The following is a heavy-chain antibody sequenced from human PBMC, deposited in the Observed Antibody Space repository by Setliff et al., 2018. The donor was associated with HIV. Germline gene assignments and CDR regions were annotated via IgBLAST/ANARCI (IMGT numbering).Heavy chain of an antibody. V-gene: IGHV4-61*09. CDR2: IYTSGRT. Sequence: PSETLSLTCTVSGGSISSGSYYWSWIRQPAGKGLEWIGHIYTSGRTYYNRSLESLLTIAIDTSKNQFSLKLTSVTAADTAMYYCASRIYYYDESRVLREEGFVPWGQGTLVTVSS. J-gene: IGHJ5*02. CDR3: ASRIYYYDESRVLREEGFVP. CDR1: GGSISSGSYY. D-gene: IGHD3-22*01.